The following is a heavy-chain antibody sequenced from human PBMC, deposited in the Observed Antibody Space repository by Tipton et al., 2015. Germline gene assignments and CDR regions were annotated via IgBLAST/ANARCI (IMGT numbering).Heavy chain of an antibody. J-gene: IGHJ4*02. Sequence: TLSLTCTVSGDSISKGDKFWNWIRQHPGKGLEWIGYISDTGSTYYNPSLKSRITMSVDTSKNQFSLNLRSVTAADTAVYYCAREGTILVPFDFWGQGTLVTVSS. CDR3: AREGTILVPFDF. CDR1: GDSISKGDKF. D-gene: IGHD2/OR15-2a*01. CDR2: ISDTGST. V-gene: IGHV4-31*03.